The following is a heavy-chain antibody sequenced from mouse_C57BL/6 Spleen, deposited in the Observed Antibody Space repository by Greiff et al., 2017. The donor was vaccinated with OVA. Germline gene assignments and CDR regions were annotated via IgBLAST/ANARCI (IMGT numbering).Heavy chain of an antibody. V-gene: IGHV1-78*01. CDR3: ARDYGSSPLFAY. J-gene: IGHJ3*01. D-gene: IGHD1-1*01. CDR2: IYPRDGSN. CDR1: GYTFTDHT. Sequence: VQLQQSDAELVQPGASVKISCKVSGYTFTDHTIHWMKQRPEQGLEWIGYIYPRDGSNKYNEKFKGKATLTADKSSSTAYMQLNSLTSEDSAVYFCARDYGSSPLFAYWGQGPLVTVSA.